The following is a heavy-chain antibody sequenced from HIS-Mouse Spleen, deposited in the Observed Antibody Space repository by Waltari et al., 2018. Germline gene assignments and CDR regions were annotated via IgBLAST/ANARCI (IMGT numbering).Heavy chain of an antibody. CDR1: GFPFSIYA. Sequence: VQLVESGGGVVQPGRSLGLPLAASGFPFSIYALHWCRQAPGKGMEWVAVISYDGSKKDDADSVKGRFTISRDNSKNTLYLQMNSLRAEDTAVYYCARDRAYSSSSAFDIWGQGTMVTVSS. J-gene: IGHJ3*02. CDR3: ARDRAYSSSSAFDI. CDR2: ISYDGSKK. D-gene: IGHD6-6*01. V-gene: IGHV3-30*04.